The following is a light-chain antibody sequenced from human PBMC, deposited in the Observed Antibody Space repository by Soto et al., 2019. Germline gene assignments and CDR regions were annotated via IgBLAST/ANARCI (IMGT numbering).Light chain of an antibody. CDR2: DNN. CDR1: SSNIGTYS. V-gene: IGLV1-51*01. Sequence: QSVLTKPPSVSAAPGQRVTISCSGSSSNIGTYSVSWYQQLPGTAPRLLIFDNNERPSGIPDRFSGSKSGTSATLGVTGLQTGDESDYYCGAWDSSLSGVVFGGGTKVTVL. CDR3: GAWDSSLSGVV. J-gene: IGLJ2*01.